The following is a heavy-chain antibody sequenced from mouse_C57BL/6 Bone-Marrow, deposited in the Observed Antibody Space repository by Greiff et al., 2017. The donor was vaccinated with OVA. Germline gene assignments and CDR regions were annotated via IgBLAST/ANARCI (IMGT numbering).Heavy chain of an antibody. J-gene: IGHJ1*03. D-gene: IGHD1-1*01. CDR2: INPNNGGT. CDR3: ARSPYYGSSPYGYFDV. V-gene: IGHV1-26*01. Sequence: EVQLQQSGPELVKPGASVKISCKASGYTFTDYYMNWVKQSHGKSLEWIGDINPNNGGTSYNQEFKGKATLTVDKSSSTAYMELRSLTSEDSAVYYCARSPYYGSSPYGYFDVWGTGTTVTVSS. CDR1: GYTFTDYY.